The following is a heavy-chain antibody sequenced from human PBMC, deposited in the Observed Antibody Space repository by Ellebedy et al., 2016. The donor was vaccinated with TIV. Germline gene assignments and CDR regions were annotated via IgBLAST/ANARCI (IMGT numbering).Heavy chain of an antibody. CDR3: ARRGSYGDYAVHVNSWFDS. J-gene: IGHJ5*01. V-gene: IGHV3-7*01. CDR2: IYQDGSEQ. Sequence: GESLKISCAASGFSFRSYWMSWVRQAPGKGLEWVANIYQDGSEQYYVESVEGRFTISRDNAKNELYLQMKSLKVEDTAIYYCARRGSYGDYAVHVNSWFDSWGQGTPVTVSP. D-gene: IGHD4-17*01. CDR1: GFSFRSYW.